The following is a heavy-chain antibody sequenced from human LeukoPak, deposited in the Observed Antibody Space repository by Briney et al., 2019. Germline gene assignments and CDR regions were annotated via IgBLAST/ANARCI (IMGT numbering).Heavy chain of an antibody. V-gene: IGHV3-23*01. CDR2: ISGSGGST. CDR1: GFTFSSYA. D-gene: IGHD5-12*01. CDR3: AKSLTYSGYGNIDY. J-gene: IGHJ4*02. Sequence: PGGSLRLSRAASGFTFSSYAMSWVRQAPGKGLEWVSAISGSGGSTYYADSVKGRFTISRDNSKNTLYLQMNSLRAEDTAVYYCAKSLTYSGYGNIDYWGQGTLVTVSS.